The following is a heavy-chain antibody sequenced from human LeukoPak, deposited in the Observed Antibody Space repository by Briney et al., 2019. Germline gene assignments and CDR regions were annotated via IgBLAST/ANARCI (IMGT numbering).Heavy chain of an antibody. V-gene: IGHV4-39*07. D-gene: IGHD2-15*01. CDR1: GGSISSSPCY. CDR3: ATGLGYCSGGSCRRADAFDI. CDR2: ICSSGST. Sequence: SETLSLTCTVSGGSISSSPCYWGWIRQPPGRELEWIGTICSSGSTYYNPSLSSRVTISVDTSKNQFSLKLSSLTAADTAVYYCATGLGYCSGGSCRRADAFDIWGQGTMVTVSS. J-gene: IGHJ3*02.